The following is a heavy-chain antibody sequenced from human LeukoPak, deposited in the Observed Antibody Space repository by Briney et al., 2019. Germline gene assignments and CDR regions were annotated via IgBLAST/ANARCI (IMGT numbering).Heavy chain of an antibody. J-gene: IGHJ3*02. Sequence: GSLRLPCSASGFTLDDYNLPWVRQAPGEGLEWVSLISWDGGSTYYADSVKGRFTISRDNSKNTLYLQMNSLRAEDTAVYYCAKDPGSGSRGAFDIWGQGTMVTVSS. CDR2: ISWDGGST. D-gene: IGHD1-26*01. CDR3: AKDPGSGSRGAFDI. CDR1: GFTLDDYN. V-gene: IGHV3-43*01.